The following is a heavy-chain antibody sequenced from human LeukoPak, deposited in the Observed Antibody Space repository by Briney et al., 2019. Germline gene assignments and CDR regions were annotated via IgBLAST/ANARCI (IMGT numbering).Heavy chain of an antibody. CDR1: GYTMNSGYY. CDR3: ARHVVLYSGSYPAEYYFDY. J-gene: IGHJ4*02. D-gene: IGHD1-26*01. Sequence: SETLSLTCNVSGYTMNSGYYWSWIRQTPGNGLEWIGETTHSGSTDCNPSLKSRVSVSVDTSKNQFSLRLTSVTAADTAVYYCARHVVLYSGSYPAEYYFDYWGQGTLVTVSS. CDR2: TTHSGST. V-gene: IGHV4-34*01.